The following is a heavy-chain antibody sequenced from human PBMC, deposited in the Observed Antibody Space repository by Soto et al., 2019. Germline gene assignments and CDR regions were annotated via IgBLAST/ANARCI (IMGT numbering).Heavy chain of an antibody. V-gene: IGHV3-64*01. J-gene: IGHJ4*02. CDR1: GFTFSSYA. CDR2: ISSNGGST. CDR3: ARGPGYYFDY. Sequence: EVQLVESGGGLVQPGGSLRLSCAASGFTFSSYAMHWVRQAPGKGLEYVSAISSNGGSTYNANSVKGRFTISRDNSKNTLYLQMGSLRAEDMAVYYCARGPGYYFDYWGQGTLVTVSS.